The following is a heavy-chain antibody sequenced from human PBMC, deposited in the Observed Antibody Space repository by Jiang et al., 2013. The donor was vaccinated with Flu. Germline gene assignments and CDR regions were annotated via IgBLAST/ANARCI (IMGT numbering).Heavy chain of an antibody. CDR2: IDPADSQA. CDR3: ARQGTATTVDYYYYAMDV. J-gene: IGHJ6*02. V-gene: IGHV5-10-1*01. D-gene: IGHD1-1*01. CDR1: YY. Sequence: YYISWVRQMPGKGLEWMGRIDPADSQATFSPSFQGLVTMSTDKSTNTAYLQWSSLKASDTAMYYCARQGTATTVDYYYYAMDVWGQGTTVTVSS.